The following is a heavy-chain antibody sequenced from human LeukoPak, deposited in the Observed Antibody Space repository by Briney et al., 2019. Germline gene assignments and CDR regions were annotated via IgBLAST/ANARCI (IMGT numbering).Heavy chain of an antibody. D-gene: IGHD4-23*01. V-gene: IGHV5-51*01. CDR2: IYPRDSDT. J-gene: IGHJ2*01. CDR1: GYIFNNYW. Sequence: GESLKISCKGSGYIFNNYWIAWVRQMPGKGLEWMGIIYPRDSDTRYSPSFQGQVTISADRSISTAYLQWSSLKASDTAMYYCARRVVNNRNWYFDLWGRGTLVTVSS. CDR3: ARRVVNNRNWYFDL.